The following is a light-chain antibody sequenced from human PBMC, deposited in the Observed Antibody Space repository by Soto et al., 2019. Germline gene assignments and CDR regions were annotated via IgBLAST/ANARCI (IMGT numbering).Light chain of an antibody. CDR2: SDN. J-gene: IGLJ2*01. V-gene: IGLV1-44*01. CDR1: RHNIGTYT. CDR3: ATWDDSLNVVV. Sequence: QSVLTQPPSASGTPGQSVTISCSGSRHNIGTYTVRWLQQLPRMAAKRLIYSDNQRPSVGGDRISTYKSGTSASLDIRGLQSEDEDDYYCATWDDSLNVVVFGGGTKVTVL.